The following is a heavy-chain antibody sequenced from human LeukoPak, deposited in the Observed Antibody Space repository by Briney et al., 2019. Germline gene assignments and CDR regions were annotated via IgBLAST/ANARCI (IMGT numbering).Heavy chain of an antibody. CDR2: IYYSGST. CDR1: GGSLSSSSYY. J-gene: IGHJ4*02. Sequence: SETLSLTCTVSGGSLSSSSYYWGWIRQPPGKGLEWIGSIYYSGSTYYNPSLKSRVTISVDTSKNQFSLKLSSVTAADTAVYYCARRPSRSGRLGAIFDYWGQGTLVTVSS. D-gene: IGHD3-10*01. CDR3: ARRPSRSGRLGAIFDY. V-gene: IGHV4-39*01.